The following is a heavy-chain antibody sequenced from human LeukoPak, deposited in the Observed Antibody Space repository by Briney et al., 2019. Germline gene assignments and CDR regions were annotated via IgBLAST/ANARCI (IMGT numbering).Heavy chain of an antibody. CDR3: ARPHYYYGSGSYFDY. CDR1: GGSISSNSYY. D-gene: IGHD3-10*01. Sequence: SGTLSLTCTVSGGSISSNSYYWGWIRQPPGKGLEWIGEINHSGSTNYNPSLKSRVTISVDTSKNQFSLKLSSVTAADTAVYYCARPHYYYGSGSYFDYWGQGTLVTVSS. CDR2: INHSGST. J-gene: IGHJ4*02. V-gene: IGHV4-39*07.